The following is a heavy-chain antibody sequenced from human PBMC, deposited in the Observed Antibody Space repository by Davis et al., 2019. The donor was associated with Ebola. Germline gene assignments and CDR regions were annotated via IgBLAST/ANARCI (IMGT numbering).Heavy chain of an antibody. J-gene: IGHJ6*02. CDR1: GGSISSSSYY. CDR3: ARARVRFLEWIAYYYYGMDV. V-gene: IGHV4-39*01. CDR2: IYYSGST. D-gene: IGHD3-3*01. Sequence: SETLSLTCTVSGGSISSSSYYWGWIRQPPGKGLEWIGSIYYSGSTYYNPSLKSRVTISVDTSKNQFSLKLSSVTAADTAVYYCARARVRFLEWIAYYYYGMDVWGQGTTVTVSS.